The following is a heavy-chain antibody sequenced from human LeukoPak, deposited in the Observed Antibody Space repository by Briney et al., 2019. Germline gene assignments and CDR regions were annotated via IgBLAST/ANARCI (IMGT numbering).Heavy chain of an antibody. CDR2: VSYDGSDK. CDR1: GFTFSSYG. J-gene: IGHJ4*02. Sequence: PGGSLRLSCAASGFTFSSYGMHWVRQAPGKGLEWVAVVSYDGSDKYYADSVKGRFTISRDNLKNTLYLQMNSLRAEDTAVYYCARDFDWLSYYFDYWGQGILVTVSS. V-gene: IGHV3-30*03. CDR3: ARDFDWLSYYFDY. D-gene: IGHD3-9*01.